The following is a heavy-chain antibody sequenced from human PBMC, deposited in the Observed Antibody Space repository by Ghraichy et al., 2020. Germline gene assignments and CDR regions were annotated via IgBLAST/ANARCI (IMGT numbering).Heavy chain of an antibody. J-gene: IGHJ4*02. V-gene: IGHV4-61*01. CDR1: GGSVSSGSHH. CDR2: IYHTGST. CDR3: ARVMTSYCCGDCYSHYFYF. D-gene: IGHD2-21*02. Sequence: SQTLSLTCTVSGGSVSSGSHHWSWIRQPPGKGLEWIGSIYHTGSTNYNPSLKSRVTISVDTSKSQFSLKLRTVTAADTAVYYCARVMTSYCCGDCYSHYFYFWGQGTLVPASS.